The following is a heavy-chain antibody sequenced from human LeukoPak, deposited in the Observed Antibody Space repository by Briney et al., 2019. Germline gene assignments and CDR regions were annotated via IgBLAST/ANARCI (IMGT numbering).Heavy chain of an antibody. J-gene: IGHJ4*02. D-gene: IGHD6-19*01. CDR2: IYHSGST. CDR3: ARMPYSSGWYDY. V-gene: IGHV4-59*01. Sequence: SETLSLTCTVSGGSISSYYWSWIRQPPGKGLEWIGYIYHSGSTNYNPSLKSRVTISVDTSKNQFSLKLSSVTAADTAVYYCARMPYSSGWYDYWGQGTLVTVSS. CDR1: GGSISSYY.